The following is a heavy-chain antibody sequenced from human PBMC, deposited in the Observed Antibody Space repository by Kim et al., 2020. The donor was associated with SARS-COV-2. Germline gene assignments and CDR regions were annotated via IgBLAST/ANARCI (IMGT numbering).Heavy chain of an antibody. CDR3: AREPQYGDYFDY. Sequence: SETLSLTCTVSGGSVSSGSYYWSWIRQPPGKGLEWIGYIYYSGSTNYNPSLKSRVTISVDTSKNQFSLKLSSVTAADTAVYYCAREPQYGDYFDYWGQRTLVTVSS. D-gene: IGHD4-17*01. V-gene: IGHV4-61*01. CDR1: GGSVSSGSYY. CDR2: IYYSGST. J-gene: IGHJ4*02.